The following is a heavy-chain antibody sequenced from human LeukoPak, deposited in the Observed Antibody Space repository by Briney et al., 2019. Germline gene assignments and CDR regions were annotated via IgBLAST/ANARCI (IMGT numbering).Heavy chain of an antibody. CDR2: ISYDGSNK. CDR3: ARTLQSYYYYGMDV. D-gene: IGHD4-11*01. Sequence: PGGSLRLSCAASGFTFSSYGMHWVRQAPGKGLEWVAVISYDGSNKYYADSVKGRFTISRDNSKNTLYLQMNSLRAEDTAVYYCARTLQSYYYYGMDVWGQGTTDTVSS. CDR1: GFTFSSYG. J-gene: IGHJ6*02. V-gene: IGHV3-30*03.